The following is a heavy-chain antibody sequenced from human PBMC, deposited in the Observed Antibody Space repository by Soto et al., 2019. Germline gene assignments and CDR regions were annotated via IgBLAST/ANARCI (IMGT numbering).Heavy chain of an antibody. Sequence: QLQLQESGPGLVKPSETLSLTCTVSGGSISSSSYYWGWIRQPPGKGLEWIGSIYYSGSTYYNPSRKGRVTISVNTSKSQLSLTLSSVTAGDPAVDYCAGVLIGATIIDIWGQGTMVTVSS. CDR3: AGVLIGATIIDI. CDR2: IYYSGST. CDR1: GGSISSSSYY. V-gene: IGHV4-39*01. D-gene: IGHD5-12*01. J-gene: IGHJ3*02.